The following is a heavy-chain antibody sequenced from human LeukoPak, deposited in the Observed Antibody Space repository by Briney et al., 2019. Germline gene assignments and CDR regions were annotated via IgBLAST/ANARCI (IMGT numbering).Heavy chain of an antibody. CDR2: TYYRSKWYN. CDR3: ARGRVSFYGMDV. Sequence: SQTLSLTCAISGDSVSTNSVAWNRIRQFPSRGLEWLGRTYYRSKWYNDYAISMKSRITINPDTSKNQFSLQLNSVTPEDTAVYYCARGRVSFYGMDVWGQGTTVTVSS. D-gene: IGHD3-10*01. V-gene: IGHV6-1*01. J-gene: IGHJ6*02. CDR1: GDSVSTNSVA.